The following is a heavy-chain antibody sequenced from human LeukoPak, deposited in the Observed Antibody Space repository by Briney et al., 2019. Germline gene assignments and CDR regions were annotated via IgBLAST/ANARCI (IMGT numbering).Heavy chain of an antibody. D-gene: IGHD1-14*01. CDR3: ARGLLVVGSKKGNPGNY. V-gene: IGHV3-48*04. CDR2: ISGSSNTI. CDR1: GFNFNNYA. Sequence: GGSLRLSCAASGFNFNNYAMNWVRQAPGEGLEWVSFISGSSNTIYYADSVRGRFTISRDNAKKSVYLQMNSLRAEDTAVYFCARGLLVVGSKKGNPGNYWGPGTLVAVSS. J-gene: IGHJ4*02.